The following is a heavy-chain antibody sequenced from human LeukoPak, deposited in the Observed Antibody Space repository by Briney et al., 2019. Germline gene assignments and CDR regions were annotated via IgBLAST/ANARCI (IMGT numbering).Heavy chain of an antibody. Sequence: GGSLRLSCAASGFTFSAYWMHWLRQAPGKRLVWVSRISSDDTTTTYADSVKGRFTISRDNAKNTLYLQMNSLRAEDTAVYYCARELGGWWAFDIWGQGTMVTVSS. J-gene: IGHJ3*02. CDR3: ARELGGWWAFDI. CDR2: ISSDDTTT. CDR1: GFTFSAYW. D-gene: IGHD6-19*01. V-gene: IGHV3-74*03.